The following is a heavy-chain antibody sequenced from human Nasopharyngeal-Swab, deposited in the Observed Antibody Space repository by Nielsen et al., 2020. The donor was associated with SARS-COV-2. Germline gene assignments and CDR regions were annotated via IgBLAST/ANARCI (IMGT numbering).Heavy chain of an antibody. Sequence: SATLSLTCTVSGGSISPYYWSWIRRPPGKGLDWIGYISYSGSTNYNPSLKSRVTISVDTSKKQFSLRLSSLTAADTAVYYCARHAPPVYYYYMDVWGKGTTVTVSS. CDR2: ISYSGST. J-gene: IGHJ6*03. CDR1: GGSISPYY. CDR3: ARHAPPVYYYYMDV. V-gene: IGHV4-59*08.